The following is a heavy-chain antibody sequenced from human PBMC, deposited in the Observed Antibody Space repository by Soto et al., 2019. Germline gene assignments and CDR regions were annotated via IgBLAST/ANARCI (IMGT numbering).Heavy chain of an antibody. Sequence: PGGSLRLSCAASGFTFSDYYMSWIRQAPGKGLEWVSYISSSGSTIYYADSVKGRFTISRDNAKNSLYLQMNSLRAEDMAVYYCARVGVTIFGVVRKDGMDVWGQGTTVTVSS. J-gene: IGHJ6*02. V-gene: IGHV3-11*01. CDR2: ISSSGSTI. CDR1: GFTFSDYY. D-gene: IGHD3-3*01. CDR3: ARVGVTIFGVVRKDGMDV.